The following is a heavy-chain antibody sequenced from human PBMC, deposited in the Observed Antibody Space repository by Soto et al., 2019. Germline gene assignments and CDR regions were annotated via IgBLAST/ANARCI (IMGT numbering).Heavy chain of an antibody. CDR1: GSNFSGHN. CDR3: ARATRVDAVAGPFDY. Sequence: ASVKVSCKTSGSNFSGHNFNWVRQAPGQSLEWMGGILPILVRPNYAPKFQGRLTVTADKSTTTVYMELSSLKSGDTAVYYCARATRVDAVAGPFDYWGQGTLVTVSS. J-gene: IGHJ4*02. D-gene: IGHD6-19*01. CDR2: ILPILVRP. V-gene: IGHV1-69*06.